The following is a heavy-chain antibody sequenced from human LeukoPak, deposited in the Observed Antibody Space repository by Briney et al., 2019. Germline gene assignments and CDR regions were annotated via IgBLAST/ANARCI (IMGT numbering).Heavy chain of an antibody. CDR3: AKEGGSGDFDN. Sequence: AGSLTLSCSASGFTFANYAMSWDRQAHGRGLEWVSSTSGSGGITYHTGSVKGRVTIYRDNCKSTVYLQMNCLMAEHTGIYFCAKEGGSGDFDNWGQGTLVTVSS. J-gene: IGHJ4*02. V-gene: IGHV3-23*01. D-gene: IGHD3-16*01. CDR2: TSGSGGIT. CDR1: GFTFANYA.